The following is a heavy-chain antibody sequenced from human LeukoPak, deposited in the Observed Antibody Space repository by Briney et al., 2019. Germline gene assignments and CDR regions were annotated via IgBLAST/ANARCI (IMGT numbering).Heavy chain of an antibody. D-gene: IGHD6-13*01. J-gene: IGHJ4*02. Sequence: ASVKVSCKASGYTFTSYDINWVRQATGQGLEWMGWMNPNSGNTGYAQKFQGRVTMTRNTSISTAYMELSSLRSEDTAVYYCARVRMGGSSWTYYFDYWGQGTLVTVPS. CDR3: ARVRMGGSSWTYYFDY. V-gene: IGHV1-8*01. CDR1: GYTFTSYD. CDR2: MNPNSGNT.